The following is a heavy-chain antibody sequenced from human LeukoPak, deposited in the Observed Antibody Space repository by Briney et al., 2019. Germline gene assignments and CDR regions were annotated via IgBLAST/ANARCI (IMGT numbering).Heavy chain of an antibody. Sequence: ASVKVSCKTSGYTFTDDYLHWVRQAPGQGLEWMGWINPKSGGTNFAQKFQGRVTMTRDTSISTAYMELSRLSSDDTAVYYCARGSSYYYGAFDYWGQGTLVTVSS. CDR3: ARGSSYYYGAFDY. V-gene: IGHV1-2*02. J-gene: IGHJ4*02. CDR2: INPKSGGT. D-gene: IGHD3-10*01. CDR1: GYTFTDDY.